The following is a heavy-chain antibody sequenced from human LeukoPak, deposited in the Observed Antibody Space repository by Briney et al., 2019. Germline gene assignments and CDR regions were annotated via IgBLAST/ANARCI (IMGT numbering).Heavy chain of an antibody. CDR1: GGSISGYY. CDR3: AREGNIIRFLND. Sequence: SETLSLTCTVSGGSISGYYWSWIRQPAGKGLEWIGRIYTSGSTNYNPPLKSRVTMSVDTSKNQFSLKLTSVTAADTAVYYCAREGNIIRFLNDWGQGTLVTVSS. CDR2: IYTSGST. D-gene: IGHD3-3*01. J-gene: IGHJ4*02. V-gene: IGHV4-4*07.